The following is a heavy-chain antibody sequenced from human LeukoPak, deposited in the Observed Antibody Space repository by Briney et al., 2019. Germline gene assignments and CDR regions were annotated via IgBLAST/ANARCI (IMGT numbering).Heavy chain of an antibody. CDR2: IYPGDSDT. CDR1: GYSFTSYW. V-gene: IGHV5-51*01. J-gene: IGHJ2*01. Sequence: GESLKISCKGSGYSFTSYWIGWVRQMPGKGLEWMGIIYPGDSDTRYSPSFQGQVTISADKSISTAYLQWSSLKASDTAMYYCARHLGYCSSTSCYRPYWYFDLWGRGTLVTVSS. D-gene: IGHD2-2*02. CDR3: ARHLGYCSSTSCYRPYWYFDL.